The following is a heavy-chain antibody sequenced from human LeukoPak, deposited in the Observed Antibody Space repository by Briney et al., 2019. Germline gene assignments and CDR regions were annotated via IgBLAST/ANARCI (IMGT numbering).Heavy chain of an antibody. CDR1: GFTFSSYS. Sequence: PGGSLRLSCAASGFTFSSYSMTWVRQAPGKGLEWVSYISISSDTISYADSVEGRFTISRDNAKNSLYLQMNSLRAEDTAVYYCARALAEDTAMVTPYYCYMDVWGKGTTVTISS. CDR3: ARALAEDTAMVTPYYCYMDV. D-gene: IGHD5-18*01. J-gene: IGHJ6*03. CDR2: ISISSDTI. V-gene: IGHV3-48*01.